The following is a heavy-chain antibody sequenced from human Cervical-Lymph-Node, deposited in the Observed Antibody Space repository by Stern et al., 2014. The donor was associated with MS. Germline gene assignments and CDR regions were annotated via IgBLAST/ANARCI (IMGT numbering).Heavy chain of an antibody. J-gene: IGHJ4*02. CDR1: GGTFSSYA. V-gene: IGHV1-69*01. CDR3: ARGDYGDYGRDC. Sequence: MQLVESGAEVKKPGSSVKVSCKASGGTFSSYAISWVRQAPGQGLEWMGGLIPIFGPANYAQKFQGRVTITADESTSTAYMELSSLRSEDTAVYCCARGDYGDYGRDCWGQGTLVTVSS. D-gene: IGHD4-17*01. CDR2: LIPIFGPA.